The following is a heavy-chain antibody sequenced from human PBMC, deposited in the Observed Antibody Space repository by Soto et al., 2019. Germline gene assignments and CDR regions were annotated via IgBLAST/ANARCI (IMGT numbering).Heavy chain of an antibody. J-gene: IGHJ4*02. CDR3: VRGYSGTYRIDY. Sequence: PRLSCAASGFTFGSYWMSWVRQAPGKGLEWVSRINNDGTTTTYADSVKGRFTISRDDAKNTLYLEMNSLRVEDTAVYYCVRGYSGTYRIDYWGQGTPVTVSS. D-gene: IGHD1-26*01. CDR2: INNDGTTT. CDR1: GFTFGSYW. V-gene: IGHV3-74*01.